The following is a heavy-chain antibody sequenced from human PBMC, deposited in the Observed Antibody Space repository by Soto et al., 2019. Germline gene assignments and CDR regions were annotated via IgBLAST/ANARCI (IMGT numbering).Heavy chain of an antibody. Sequence: QITWEESGPTLVKPTQNLTLTCTFSGFSLSTSGVGVGWIRQPPGKALEWLALIYWDDDKRYSPSLKSRLTITKDTSKNQVVLTMTNMDPVDTATYYCARSNDFWSGYYTFDYWGQGTLVTVSS. CDR2: IYWDDDK. CDR1: GFSLSTSGVG. D-gene: IGHD3-3*01. CDR3: ARSNDFWSGYYTFDY. J-gene: IGHJ4*02. V-gene: IGHV2-5*02.